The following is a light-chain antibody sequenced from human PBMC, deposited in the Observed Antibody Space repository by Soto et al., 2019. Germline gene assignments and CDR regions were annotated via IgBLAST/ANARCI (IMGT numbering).Light chain of an antibody. J-gene: IGKJ1*01. Sequence: AIQMTQSPSSLSASVGDRVTITCRASEDSRNYLGGYQQKPGNAPKLLIFAASNLQHGSPSRFSGSGSGTDFTLTISILQPEDCAHDYCRQEHTSPRTFRQGTKLESK. CDR3: RQEHTSPRT. CDR1: EDSRNY. CDR2: AAS. V-gene: IGKV1-6*02.